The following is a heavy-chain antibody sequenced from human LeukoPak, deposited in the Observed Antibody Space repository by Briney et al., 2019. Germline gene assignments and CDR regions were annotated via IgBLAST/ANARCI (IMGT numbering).Heavy chain of an antibody. Sequence: PSETLSLTCTVSGGSISSYYWSWIRQPPGKGLEWIGYISYSGSTNYNPSLKSRVTISVDTSKNQFSLKLSSVTAADTAVYYCARDGFYGSGSYYPEKGDDAFDIWGQGTMVTVSS. D-gene: IGHD3-10*01. CDR1: GGSISSYY. CDR2: ISYSGST. V-gene: IGHV4-59*01. CDR3: ARDGFYGSGSYYPEKGDDAFDI. J-gene: IGHJ3*02.